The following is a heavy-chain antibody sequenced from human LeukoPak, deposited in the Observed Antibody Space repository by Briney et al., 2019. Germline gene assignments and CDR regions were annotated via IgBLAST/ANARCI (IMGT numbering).Heavy chain of an antibody. CDR1: GFSFSNYG. J-gene: IGHJ6*02. Sequence: GGSLRLSCAASGFSFSNYGMHWVRQAPGKGLEWVAVISYAGNNKYYRDSVKGRFTISRDNSNNTLYLQLSSLGAEDTALYYCAKERAGPTCGIDVWGRGTTVTVSS. CDR2: ISYAGNNK. CDR3: AKERAGPTCGIDV. V-gene: IGHV3-30*18.